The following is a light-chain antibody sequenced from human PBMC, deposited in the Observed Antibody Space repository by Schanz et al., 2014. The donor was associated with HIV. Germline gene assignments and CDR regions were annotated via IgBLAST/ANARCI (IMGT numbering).Light chain of an antibody. V-gene: IGKV3-15*01. Sequence: IVMTQSPSTLSVSPGEGATLSCRASQSVGSNLAWYQQKHGQAPRILIFGASSRATGIPARFSGSGSGTEFTLTISSLQSEDFAVYYCQQYNSWPRTFGQGTKVEIK. CDR1: QSVGSN. J-gene: IGKJ1*01. CDR3: QQYNSWPRT. CDR2: GAS.